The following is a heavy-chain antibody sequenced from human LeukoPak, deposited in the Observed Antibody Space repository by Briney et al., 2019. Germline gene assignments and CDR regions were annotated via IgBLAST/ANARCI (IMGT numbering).Heavy chain of an antibody. V-gene: IGHV3-23*01. CDR2: ISDSGGST. CDR3: ARIPVPAAAYYYYYYGMDV. Sequence: GGSLRLSCAASGFTFSSYAMSWVRQAPGKGLEWVSTISDSGGSTYYADSVKGRFTISRDNAKNSLYLQMNSLRAEDTAVYYCARIPVPAAAYYYYYYGMDVWGQGTTVTVSS. J-gene: IGHJ6*02. CDR1: GFTFSSYA. D-gene: IGHD2-2*01.